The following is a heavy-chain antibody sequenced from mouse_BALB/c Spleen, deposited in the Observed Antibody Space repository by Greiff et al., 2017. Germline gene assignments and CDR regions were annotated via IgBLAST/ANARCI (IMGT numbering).Heavy chain of an antibody. V-gene: IGHV5-12-1*01. CDR2: ISSGGGST. Sequence: EVMLVESGGGLAKPAGSLKLSCAASGFAFSSYDMSWFRLTPEKRLEWVAYISSGGGSTYYPDTVTGRFTISSDNAKNTLYLQMSSLKSEDTAMYYGARQRDDDDGGWFAYWGEGT. J-gene: IGHJ3*01. D-gene: IGHD2-4*01. CDR3: ARQRDDDDGGWFAY. CDR1: GFAFSSYD.